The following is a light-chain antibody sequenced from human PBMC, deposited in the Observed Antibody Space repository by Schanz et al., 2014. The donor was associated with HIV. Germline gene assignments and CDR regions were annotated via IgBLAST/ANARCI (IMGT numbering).Light chain of an antibody. V-gene: IGKV1-5*03. CDR1: QSISAW. CDR2: EAS. Sequence: DIQMTQSPSTLSASVGDRVSITCRASQSISAWLAWYQQKPGRAPKLLIYEASTLETGVPSRFSGSGSGTEFTLTISSLQPDDFATYYCQHLYNYPFTFGPGTKVEIK. CDR3: QHLYNYPFT. J-gene: IGKJ3*01.